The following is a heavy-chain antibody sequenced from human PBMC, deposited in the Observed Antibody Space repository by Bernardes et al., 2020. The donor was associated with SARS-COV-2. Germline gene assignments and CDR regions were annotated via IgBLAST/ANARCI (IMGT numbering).Heavy chain of an antibody. Sequence: ASVKVSCKVSGYTLTELSMHWVRQAPGKGLEWMGGFDPEDGETIYAQKFQGRVTMTEDTFTDTAYMELSSLRSEDTAVYYCATGPGYCSGGSCGYWFDPWGQGTLVTVSS. CDR2: FDPEDGET. CDR3: ATGPGYCSGGSCGYWFDP. V-gene: IGHV1-24*01. D-gene: IGHD2-15*01. J-gene: IGHJ5*02. CDR1: GYTLTELS.